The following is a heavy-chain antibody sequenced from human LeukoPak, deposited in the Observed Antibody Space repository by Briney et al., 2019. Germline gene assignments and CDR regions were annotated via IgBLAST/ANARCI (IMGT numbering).Heavy chain of an antibody. V-gene: IGHV3-74*01. J-gene: IGHJ6*03. D-gene: IGHD6-19*01. CDR3: VGWDYYYMDV. Sequence: GGSLRLSCATSGFTFSTYWMHWVRQAPGQGLMWVSRINEHGSSKTYADSVKGRFTISRDNAKKTLYLQMNSLSVEDTAVYYCVGWDYYYMDVWGKGTTVTVSS. CDR1: GFTFSTYW. CDR2: INEHGSSK.